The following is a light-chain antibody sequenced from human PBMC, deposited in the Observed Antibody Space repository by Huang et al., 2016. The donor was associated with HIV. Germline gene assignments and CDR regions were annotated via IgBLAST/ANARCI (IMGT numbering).Light chain of an antibody. Sequence: EIIMTQSPATLSLSPGEGASLSCRANQSVATNLAWYLHRPGQSPRFLIFCASTRASGLPGRFSGSGSGTQFTLTVIGLQSEDFAVYYCQQYHNWPYTFGQGTKLEI. CDR1: QSVATN. CDR2: CAS. V-gene: IGKV3-15*01. J-gene: IGKJ2*01. CDR3: QQYHNWPYT.